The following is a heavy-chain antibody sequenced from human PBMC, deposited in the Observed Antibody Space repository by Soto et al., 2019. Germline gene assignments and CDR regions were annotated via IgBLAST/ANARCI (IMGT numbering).Heavy chain of an antibody. D-gene: IGHD6-19*01. CDR3: ARSVMVVRYSSGWYAYFDY. J-gene: IGHJ4*02. V-gene: IGHV1-69*06. Sequence: QVQLVQSGAEGKKPGSSVKVSCKASGGTFSSYAISWVRQAPGQGLEWMGGIIPIFGTANYAQKFQGRVTITADKSTSTAYMELSSLRSEDTAVYYCARSVMVVRYSSGWYAYFDYWGQGTLVTVSS. CDR1: GGTFSSYA. CDR2: IIPIFGTA.